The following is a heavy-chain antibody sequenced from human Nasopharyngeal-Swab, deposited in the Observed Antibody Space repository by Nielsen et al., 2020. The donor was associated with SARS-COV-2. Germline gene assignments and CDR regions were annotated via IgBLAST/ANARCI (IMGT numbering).Heavy chain of an antibody. CDR3: ARDRARDDYGDYVPPDY. J-gene: IGHJ4*02. Sequence: GESLKISCAASGFTFSSYSMNWVRQAQGKGLEWVSSISSSSSYIYYADSVKGRFTISRDNAKNSLYLQMNSLRAEDTAVYYCARDRARDDYGDYVPPDYWGQGTLVTVSS. CDR1: GFTFSSYS. CDR2: ISSSSSYI. V-gene: IGHV3-21*01. D-gene: IGHD4-17*01.